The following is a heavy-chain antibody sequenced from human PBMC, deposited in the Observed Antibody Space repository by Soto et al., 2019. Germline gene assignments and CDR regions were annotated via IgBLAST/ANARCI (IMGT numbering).Heavy chain of an antibody. Sequence: QVQLQESGPRLVKPSGTLSLTCAVSGDSLSNDNWWTWVRQAPGKGLEWIGEGFHNGNTNYNPSLESRVTISLDNSKNQFSLTMTSVTAADTAMSYCATAPNSNVVRVSWGQGTLVTVSS. CDR2: GFHNGNT. J-gene: IGHJ5*02. D-gene: IGHD2-21*01. CDR1: GDSLSNDNW. CDR3: ATAPNSNVVRVS. V-gene: IGHV4-4*02.